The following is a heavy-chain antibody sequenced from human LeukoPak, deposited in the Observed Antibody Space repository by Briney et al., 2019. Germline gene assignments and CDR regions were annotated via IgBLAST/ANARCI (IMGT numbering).Heavy chain of an antibody. J-gene: IGHJ4*02. Sequence: GGSLRLSCAASGFTFSSYGMHRVRQAPGKGLEWVAVISYDGSNKYYADSVKGRFTISRDNSKNTLYLQMNSLRAEDTAVYYCANFHHPYGGYPIDYWGQGTLVTVSS. D-gene: IGHD4-17*01. CDR1: GFTFSSYG. CDR2: ISYDGSNK. CDR3: ANFHHPYGGYPIDY. V-gene: IGHV3-30*18.